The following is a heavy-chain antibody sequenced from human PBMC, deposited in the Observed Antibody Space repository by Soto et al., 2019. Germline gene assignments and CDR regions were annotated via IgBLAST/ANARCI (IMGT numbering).Heavy chain of an antibody. CDR2: IKSKTDGGTT. CDR3: TTVPDIVVVVDPPY. Sequence: PGGSLRLSCAASGFTFSNAWMSWVRQAPGKGLEWVGRIKSKTDGGTTDYAAPVKGRFTISRDDSKNTLYLQMNSLKTEDTAVYYCTTVPDIVVVVDPPYWGQGTLVTVYS. V-gene: IGHV3-15*01. CDR1: GFTFSNAW. D-gene: IGHD2-15*01. J-gene: IGHJ4*02.